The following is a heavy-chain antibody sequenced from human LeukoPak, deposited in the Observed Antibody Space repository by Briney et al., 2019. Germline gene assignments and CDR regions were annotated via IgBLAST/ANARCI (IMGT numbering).Heavy chain of an antibody. V-gene: IGHV4-34*01. Sequence: SETLSLTCAVYGGSFSGFYWSWVRQPPGKGLEWIGEINHSGSANYNPSLKSRVTLSVDTSKNHFSLNVNSVTAADTAIYYCARSRREGTSDADLDSWGQGTLVTVSA. CDR2: INHSGSA. CDR1: GGSFSGFY. CDR3: ARSRREGTSDADLDS. J-gene: IGHJ4*02. D-gene: IGHD2-2*01.